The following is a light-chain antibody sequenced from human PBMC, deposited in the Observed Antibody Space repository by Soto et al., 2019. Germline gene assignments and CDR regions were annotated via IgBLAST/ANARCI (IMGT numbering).Light chain of an antibody. J-gene: IGKJ5*01. V-gene: IGKV3-11*01. CDR2: DAS. Sequence: IVLTHSPATLSFSPGEVATLSFGAIHSVRIYLLWYQQKPCQAPRLLISDASNRATGIPARFSGSGSETDFTLTISSLGPEDFAVYYCQQRYSWPPITFGQGTRLEIK. CDR3: QQRYSWPPIT. CDR1: HSVRIY.